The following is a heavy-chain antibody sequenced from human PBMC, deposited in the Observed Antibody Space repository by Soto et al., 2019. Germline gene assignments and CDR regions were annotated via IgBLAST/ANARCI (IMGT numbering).Heavy chain of an antibody. CDR1: GFTFSIYW. Sequence: PGGSLRLSCAASGFTFSIYWMSWVHQAPGKGLEWVANIKQDGSETYYVDSVKGRFTISRDDSKNTLFLQMTSLRAEDTAVYYCAKILFANADIHFDSWGHGTLVTVSS. CDR3: AKILFANADIHFDS. CDR2: IKQDGSET. J-gene: IGHJ4*01. V-gene: IGHV3-7*03. D-gene: IGHD3-10*01.